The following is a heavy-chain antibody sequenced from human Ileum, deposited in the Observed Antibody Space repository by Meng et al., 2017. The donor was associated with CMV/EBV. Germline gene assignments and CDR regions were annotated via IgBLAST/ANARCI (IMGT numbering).Heavy chain of an antibody. CDR3: ARDIIAPGSTEYFHH. J-gene: IGHJ1*01. CDR2: ISTSSTDI. Sequence: VELLRSGGGLVKPGGSLRLSCAASGFTFSDYYMSWIRQVPGQGLEWLSYISTSSTDINYADSVKGRFTVSRDNAKNSLYLQMNSLTVEDTAVYYCARDIIAPGSTEYFHHWGQGTLVTVSS. CDR1: GFTFSDYY. D-gene: IGHD6-13*01. V-gene: IGHV3-11*06.